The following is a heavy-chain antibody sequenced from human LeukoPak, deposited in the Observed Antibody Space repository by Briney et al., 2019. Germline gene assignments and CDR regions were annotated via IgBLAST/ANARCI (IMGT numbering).Heavy chain of an antibody. CDR2: ISSSSSYI. V-gene: IGHV3-21*01. CDR3: ARVTMVRGIDY. CDR1: GLTFSSYS. J-gene: IGHJ4*02. D-gene: IGHD3-10*01. Sequence: GGSLRLSCAASGLTFSSYSMNWVRQAPGKGLEWVSSISSSSSYIYYADSVKGRFTISRDNAKNSLYLQMNSLRAEDTAVYYCARVTMVRGIDYWGRGTLVTVSS.